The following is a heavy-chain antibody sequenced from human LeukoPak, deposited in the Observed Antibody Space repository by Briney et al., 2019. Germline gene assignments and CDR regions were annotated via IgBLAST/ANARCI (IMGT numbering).Heavy chain of an antibody. Sequence: SETLSLTCTVSGGSISSGSYYWSWIRQPAGKGLEWIGRIYTSGSTNYNPSLKSRATISVDTSKNQFSLKLSSVTAAHTAVYYCARDGIFGVVNYYFDYRGQGTLVTVSS. D-gene: IGHD3-3*01. CDR3: ARDGIFGVVNYYFDY. CDR1: GGSISSGSYY. CDR2: IYTSGST. J-gene: IGHJ4*02. V-gene: IGHV4-61*02.